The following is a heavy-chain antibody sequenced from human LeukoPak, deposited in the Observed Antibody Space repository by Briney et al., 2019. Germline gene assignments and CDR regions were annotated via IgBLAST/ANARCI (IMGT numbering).Heavy chain of an antibody. Sequence: GASVKVSCKASGGTFSSYAISWVRQAPGQGLEWMGGIIPIFGTANYAQKFQGRVTITADESTSTAYMELSSLRSEDTAVYYCAKDYYYDSSGYYSSFDYWGQGTLVTVSS. V-gene: IGHV1-69*01. CDR3: AKDYYYDSSGYYSSFDY. J-gene: IGHJ4*02. CDR2: IIPIFGTA. CDR1: GGTFSSYA. D-gene: IGHD3-22*01.